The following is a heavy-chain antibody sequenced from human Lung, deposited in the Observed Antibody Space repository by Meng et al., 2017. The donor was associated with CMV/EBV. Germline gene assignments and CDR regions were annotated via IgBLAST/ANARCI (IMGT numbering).Heavy chain of an antibody. CDR3: VRGNSGHSFNYYGLDV. D-gene: IGHD5-12*01. J-gene: IGHJ6*02. Sequence: SETLSLXCTVSGGSVSSGSYYWSWIRQPPGKGLEWIGYIYYSGSTNYNPALKSRVTISIDTSKNQFSLKLSSVAAADTAMYYCVRGNSGHSFNYYGLDVWGQGTTVTVSS. CDR2: IYYSGST. V-gene: IGHV4-61*01. CDR1: GGSVSSGSYY.